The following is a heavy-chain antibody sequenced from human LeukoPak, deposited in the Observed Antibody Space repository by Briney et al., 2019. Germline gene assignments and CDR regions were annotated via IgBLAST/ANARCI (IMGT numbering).Heavy chain of an antibody. J-gene: IGHJ4*02. D-gene: IGHD3-22*01. Sequence: SETLSLTCSVSGASTTSFYWNWIRQAPGKGLEWIGYIYSDGTTSYSTSLRSRVTISIDTSRNQFSLKLSSVTAADAAVYYCARDTRSYDTSGYYYFDYWGQGALVTVSS. CDR2: IYSDGTT. CDR1: GASTTSFY. V-gene: IGHV4-59*01. CDR3: ARDTRSYDTSGYYYFDY.